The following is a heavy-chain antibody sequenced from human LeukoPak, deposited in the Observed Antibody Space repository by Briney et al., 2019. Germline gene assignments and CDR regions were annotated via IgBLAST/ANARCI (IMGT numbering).Heavy chain of an antibody. D-gene: IGHD3-3*01. CDR1: GYTFTSYG. J-gene: IGHJ4*02. CDR2: ISAYNGNT. V-gene: IGHV1-18*01. Sequence: GASVKVSCKASGYTFTSYGISWVRQAPGQGLEWMGWISAYNGNTNYAQKLQGRVTMTTDTSTSTAYMELRSLRSDDTAVYYCARDPIGVTIWGGYPPFDYWGQGTLVTVSS. CDR3: ARDPIGVTIWGGYPPFDY.